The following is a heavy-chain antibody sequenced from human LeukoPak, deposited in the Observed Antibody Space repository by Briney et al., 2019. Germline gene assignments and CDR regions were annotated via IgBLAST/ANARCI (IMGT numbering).Heavy chain of an antibody. Sequence: GESLKISCKGSAYISTNSCIGNVLQMPGKGLEWMGIIYPGDSDTRYSPSFEGQVTISVDKSISTAYLQWSSLKASHTAMYYCARHCRDVSGSGGYSFYFWGQGTLVTVSS. J-gene: IGHJ4*02. V-gene: IGHV5-51*01. CDR2: IYPGDSDT. CDR1: AYISTNSC. D-gene: IGHD3-10*01. CDR3: ARHCRDVSGSGGYSFYF.